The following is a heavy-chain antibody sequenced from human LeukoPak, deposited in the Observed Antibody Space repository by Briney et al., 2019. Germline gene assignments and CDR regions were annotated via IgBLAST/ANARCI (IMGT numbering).Heavy chain of an antibody. D-gene: IGHD3-10*01. CDR1: GFTFNTNY. Sequence: GGSLRLSCAASGFTFNTNYMSWVRQAPGKGLEWVSGIYTGNSTIYADSMRGRFTISRDNSKNTFYLQMNSLRAEDTAVYDCVGYHSESPAPWGQGTLVTVSS. CDR2: IYTGNST. V-gene: IGHV3-53*01. CDR3: VGYHSESPAP. J-gene: IGHJ5*02.